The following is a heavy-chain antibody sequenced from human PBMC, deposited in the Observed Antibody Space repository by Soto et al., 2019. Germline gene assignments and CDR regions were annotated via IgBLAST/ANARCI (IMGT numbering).Heavy chain of an antibody. V-gene: IGHV3-23*01. CDR1: GFTFSSYA. CDR2: ISGSGGST. J-gene: IGHJ6*02. D-gene: IGHD3-16*01. Sequence: EVQLLESGGGLVQPGGSLRLSCAASGFTFSSYAMSWVRQAPGKGLEWVSAISGSGGSTYYADSVKGRFTSSRDNSKNTLYLQMNSLRAEDTAVDYCAKGTPPGGEQDPAHYYYGMDVWGQGTTVTVSS. CDR3: AKGTPPGGEQDPAHYYYGMDV.